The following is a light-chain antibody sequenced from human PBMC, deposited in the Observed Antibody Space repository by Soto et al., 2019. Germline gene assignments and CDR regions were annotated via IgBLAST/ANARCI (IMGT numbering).Light chain of an antibody. V-gene: IGKV3-15*01. CDR1: QSVRSS. J-gene: IGKJ2*01. CDR3: QQYSHWPQT. Sequence: EIVMTQSPVTLSVSPGERAALSCRASQSVRSSLAWFQQRPGQAPRLFMYDVSIRASGVPTSVIVSGSVTNFTLTCNRLHSEDSAVYYCQQYSHWPQTFGLGTKL. CDR2: DVS.